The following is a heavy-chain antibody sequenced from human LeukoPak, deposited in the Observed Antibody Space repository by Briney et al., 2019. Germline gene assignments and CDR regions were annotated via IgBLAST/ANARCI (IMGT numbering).Heavy chain of an antibody. CDR2: IYYSGST. CDR3: ASMGYYYYYMDV. CDR1: GGSISSYY. J-gene: IGHJ6*03. Sequence: SETLSLTCTVSGGSISSYYWSWIRQPPGKGLEWIGYIYYSGSTNYNPSLKSRVTISVDTSKNQFSLKLSSVAAADTAVYYCASMGYYYYYMDVWGKGTTVAVSS. D-gene: IGHD3-10*01. V-gene: IGHV4-59*01.